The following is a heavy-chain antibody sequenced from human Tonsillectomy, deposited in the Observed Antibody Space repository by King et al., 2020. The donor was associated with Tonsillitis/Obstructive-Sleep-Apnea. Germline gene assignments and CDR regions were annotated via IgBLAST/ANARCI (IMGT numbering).Heavy chain of an antibody. CDR2: VKRETEGGTT. CDR1: GFIFSNAW. V-gene: IGHV3-15*01. J-gene: IGHJ4*02. D-gene: IGHD2-15*01. Sequence: VQLVESGGGLVKPGGSLRLSCAASGFIFSNAWMNWARQAPGQGREWVGRVKRETEGGTTDYAAPVKGRFTISRDDSKKTLFLQMNSLVTEDTAGYYCTTGYCRGGACYSALYWGQGALVTVSS. CDR3: TTGYCRGGACYSALY.